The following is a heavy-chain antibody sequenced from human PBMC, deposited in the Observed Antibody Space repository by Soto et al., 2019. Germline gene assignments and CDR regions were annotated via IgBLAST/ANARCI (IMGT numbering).Heavy chain of an antibody. J-gene: IGHJ4*02. CDR3: ARVGGFGATTIDY. CDR1: GGSISSGDYY. CDR2: IYYSGST. Sequence: SETLSLTCTVSGGSISSGDYYWSWIRQPPGKGLEWIGYIYYSGSTYYNPSLKSRVTISVDTSKNQFSLKLNSVTAADTAVYYCARVGGFGATTIDYWGQGTLVTVSS. D-gene: IGHD3-10*01. V-gene: IGHV4-30-4*01.